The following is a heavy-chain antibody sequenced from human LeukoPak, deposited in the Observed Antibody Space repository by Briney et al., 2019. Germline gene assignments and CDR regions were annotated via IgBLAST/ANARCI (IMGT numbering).Heavy chain of an antibody. J-gene: IGHJ4*02. CDR3: ARCGDYVDY. D-gene: IGHD4-17*01. CDR2: IYYSGST. V-gene: IGHV4-59*08. Sequence: PSETLSLTCTVSGGSMSPYHWGWIRQPPGKGLEWTGYIYYSGSTNYNPSLKSRVTISVDTSKNQFSLKLSSVTAADTAVYYCARCGDYVDYWGQGTLVTVSS. CDR1: GGSMSPYH.